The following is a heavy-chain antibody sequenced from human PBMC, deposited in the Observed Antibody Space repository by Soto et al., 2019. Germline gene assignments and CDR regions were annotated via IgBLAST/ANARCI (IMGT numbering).Heavy chain of an antibody. CDR2: IYGSGRT. CDR3: ARLTTIITGAFDY. D-gene: IGHD7-27*01. Sequence: SETLSLTCTVSGASIGSGSYYWSWIRQYPGEGLVWIGHIYGSGRTYYNPSLESRVSISIDTSKNEFSLTLTSVTAADTAVYYCARLTTIITGAFDYWGLGTVVTVSS. V-gene: IGHV4-31*03. CDR1: GASIGSGSYY. J-gene: IGHJ4*02.